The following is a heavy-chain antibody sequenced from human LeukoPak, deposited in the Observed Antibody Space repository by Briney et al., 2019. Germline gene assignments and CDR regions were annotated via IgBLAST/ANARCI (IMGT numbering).Heavy chain of an antibody. CDR2: ISGSGGST. V-gene: IGHV3-23*01. Sequence: GGSLRLSCAASGFTFSSYAMSWVRQAPGKGLEWVSAISGSGGSTYYADSVKGRFTISRDNSKNTLYLQMNSLRAEDTAVYYCAKDLVGSDYYDSSVPWDYWDQGTLVTVSS. D-gene: IGHD3-22*01. CDR3: AKDLVGSDYYDSSVPWDY. J-gene: IGHJ4*02. CDR1: GFTFSSYA.